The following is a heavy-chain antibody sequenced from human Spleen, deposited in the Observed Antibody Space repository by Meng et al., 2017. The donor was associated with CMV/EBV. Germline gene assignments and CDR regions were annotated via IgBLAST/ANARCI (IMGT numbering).Heavy chain of an antibody. CDR3: ASPGGTVGYDFWSGYLDY. CDR1: GFTFSNYN. V-gene: IGHV3-30-3*01. D-gene: IGHD3-3*01. J-gene: IGHJ4*02. CDR2: ISYDENNK. Sequence: GESLKISCAASGFTFSNYNMNWVRQAPGKGLEWMAVISYDENNKYYADSVKGRFTIFRDNSKNALYLQMNSLRVEDTAVYYCASPGGTVGYDFWSGYLDYWGQGTLVTVSS.